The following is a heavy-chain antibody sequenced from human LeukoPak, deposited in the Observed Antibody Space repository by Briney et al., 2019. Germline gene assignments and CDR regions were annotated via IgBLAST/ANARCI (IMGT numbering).Heavy chain of an antibody. CDR3: AREFQDSGPDY. V-gene: IGHV4-31*03. CDR2: IYYSGST. Sequence: SETLSLTCTVSGGSISSGGYYWSWIRQHPGKGLEWIGYIYYSGSTYYNPSLKSRVTISVDTSKNQFSLKLSSVTAADTAVYYCAREFQDSGPDYWGQGTQVTVSS. CDR1: GGSISSGGYY. J-gene: IGHJ4*02.